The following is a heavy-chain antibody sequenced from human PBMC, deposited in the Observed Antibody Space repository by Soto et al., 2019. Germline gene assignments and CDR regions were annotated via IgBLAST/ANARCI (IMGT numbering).Heavy chain of an antibody. J-gene: IGHJ6*03. CDR3: ARRDTAPYYYMDV. CDR1: GFTFSSYE. CDR2: ISSSGSTI. V-gene: IGHV3-48*03. Sequence: GGSLRLSCADSGFTFSSYEMNWVRQAPGKGLEWVSYISSSGSTIYYADSVKGRFTISRDNAKNSLYLQMNILRAEDTAVYYCARRDTAPYYYMDVWGKGTTVTVSS. D-gene: IGHD5-18*01.